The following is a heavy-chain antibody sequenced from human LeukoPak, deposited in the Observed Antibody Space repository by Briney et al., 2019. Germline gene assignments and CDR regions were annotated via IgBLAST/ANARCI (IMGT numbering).Heavy chain of an antibody. CDR3: AKDRQLTIFGVAIGY. D-gene: IGHD3-3*01. CDR2: IRSSGSLI. J-gene: IGHJ4*02. Sequence: GGSLRLSCAASGFTFSGYNMNWVRQAPGKGLEWVAFIRSSGSLIYYAESVKGRFTISRDNSKNTLYLQMNSPRAEDTAVYYCAKDRQLTIFGVAIGYWGQGTLVTVSS. CDR1: GFTFSGYN. V-gene: IGHV3-48*01.